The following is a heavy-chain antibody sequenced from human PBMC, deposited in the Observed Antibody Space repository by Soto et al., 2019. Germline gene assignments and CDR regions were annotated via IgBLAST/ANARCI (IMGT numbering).Heavy chain of an antibody. V-gene: IGHV1-69*13. D-gene: IGHD3-22*01. CDR2: IIPIFGTA. CDR3: AIPRGDYYDSSGYYYFDY. J-gene: IGHJ4*02. CDR1: GGTFSSYA. Sequence: ASVKVSCKASGGTFSSYAISWVRQAPGQGLEWMGGIIPIFGTANYAQKFQGRVTITADESTSTAYMELSSLRSEDTAVYYCAIPRGDYYDSSGYYYFDYWGQGTLVTVSS.